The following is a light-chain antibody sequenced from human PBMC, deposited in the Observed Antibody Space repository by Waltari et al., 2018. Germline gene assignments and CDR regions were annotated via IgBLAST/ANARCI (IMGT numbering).Light chain of an antibody. CDR1: QNVSTY. V-gene: IGKV1-33*01. CDR2: VAS. CDR3: QQYYKIPPT. J-gene: IGKJ5*01. Sequence: DLRMTQSPSSLSASVGDRVSITCQASQNVSTYVKWYQQKPGKAPNLLIYVASNLESGVPSRFSGSGSGTDFTLTISSLQVEDIATYYCQQYYKIPPTFGQGTRLEIK.